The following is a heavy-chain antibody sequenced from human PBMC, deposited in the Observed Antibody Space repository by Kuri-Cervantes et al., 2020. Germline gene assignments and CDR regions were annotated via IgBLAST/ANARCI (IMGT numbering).Heavy chain of an antibody. J-gene: IGHJ6*03. Sequence: SETLSLTCAVYGGSFSGYYCSWIRQPPGKGLEWIGGINHSGSTNYNPSLKSRVTISVDTSKNQFSLKLSSVTAADTAVYYCARDGAGYGSTHYYYMDVWGKGTTVTVSS. CDR3: ARDGAGYGSTHYYYMDV. CDR1: GGSFSGYY. V-gene: IGHV4-34*01. CDR2: INHSGST. D-gene: IGHD3-10*01.